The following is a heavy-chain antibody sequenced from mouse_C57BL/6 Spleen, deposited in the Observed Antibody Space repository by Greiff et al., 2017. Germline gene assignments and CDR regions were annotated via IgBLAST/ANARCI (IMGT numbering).Heavy chain of an antibody. D-gene: IGHD1-1*01. CDR1: GFNIKDYY. CDR2: IDPEDGDT. J-gene: IGHJ2*01. V-gene: IGHV14-1*01. Sequence: VHVKQSGAELVRPGASVSLSCTASGFNIKDYYMHWVTQRPEQGLEWIGRIDPEDGDTEYAPKFQGKATMTADTTSNTAYLQLSSLTSEDTAVYYCTKRITTGSEWGQGTTLTVSS. CDR3: TKRITTGSE.